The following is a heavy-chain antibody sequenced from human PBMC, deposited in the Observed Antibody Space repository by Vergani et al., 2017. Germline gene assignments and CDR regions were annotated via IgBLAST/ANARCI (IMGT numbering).Heavy chain of an antibody. J-gene: IGHJ4*02. CDR1: GGYISSGGYY. V-gene: IGHV4-31*03. CDR3: ARGDSSGYPDRLDY. CDR2: IYYSGST. Sequence: QVQLQESGPGLVKPSQTLSLTCTVSGGYISSGGYYWSWIRQHPGKGLEWIGYIYYSGSTYYNPSLNSRVTISVDTSKNQFSLKLSSVTAADTAVYYCARGDSSGYPDRLDYWGQGTLVTVSS. D-gene: IGHD3-22*01.